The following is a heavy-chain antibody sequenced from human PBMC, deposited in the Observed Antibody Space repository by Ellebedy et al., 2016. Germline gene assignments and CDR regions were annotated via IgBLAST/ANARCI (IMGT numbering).Heavy chain of an antibody. V-gene: IGHV4-39*07. J-gene: IGHJ5*02. CDR1: GGSISSSSYY. D-gene: IGHD3-10*01. CDR3: ARREALRGVKGLYNWFDP. Sequence: SETLSLTCTVSGGSISSSSYYWGWIRQPPGKGLEWIGSIYFGGSTYYNPSLKSRVTISVDTSKNQFSLKLSSVTAADTAVYYCARREALRGVKGLYNWFDPWGQGILVTVSS. CDR2: IYFGGST.